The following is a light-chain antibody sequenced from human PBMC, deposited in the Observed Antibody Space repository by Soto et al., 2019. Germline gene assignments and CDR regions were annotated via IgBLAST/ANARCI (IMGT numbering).Light chain of an antibody. Sequence: EVVMTQSPATLSVSPGERATLSCRASQSVSSNFLAWYQQKPGQAPRLLIYGVSIRATGIPARFSGSGSGTEFTLTISSLQSEDFAVYYCQQYSDWPLTFGGGTKVEI. V-gene: IGKV3-15*01. CDR3: QQYSDWPLT. CDR2: GVS. CDR1: QSVSSN. J-gene: IGKJ4*01.